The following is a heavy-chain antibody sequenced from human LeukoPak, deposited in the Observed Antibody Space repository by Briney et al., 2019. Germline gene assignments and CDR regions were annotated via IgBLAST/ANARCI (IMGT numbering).Heavy chain of an antibody. CDR2: INHNGNVN. CDR1: GLTFGSYW. D-gene: IGHD3-16*01. Sequence: AGGSLRLSCAASGLTFGSYWMNWARQAPGKGLEWVASINHNGNVNYYVDSVKGRFTISRDNAKNSLYLQMSNLRAEDTAVYFCARGGGLDVWGQGATVTVSS. J-gene: IGHJ6*02. CDR3: ARGGGLDV. V-gene: IGHV3-7*03.